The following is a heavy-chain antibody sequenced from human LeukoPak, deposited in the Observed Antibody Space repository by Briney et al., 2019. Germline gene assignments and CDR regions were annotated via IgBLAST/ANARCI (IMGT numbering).Heavy chain of an antibody. J-gene: IGHJ2*01. CDR3: ARLQGSFWYFDL. Sequence: GGSLRLSCAASGFTLSSSWMHWGRQTPGKGLGWVSHIKNDASITNYADTVKGRFTISRDNAKNTLYLQMNSLRAEDTAVYYCARLQGSFWYFDLWGLGTLVTVSS. V-gene: IGHV3-74*01. CDR2: IKNDASIT. D-gene: IGHD4-11*01. CDR1: GFTLSSSW.